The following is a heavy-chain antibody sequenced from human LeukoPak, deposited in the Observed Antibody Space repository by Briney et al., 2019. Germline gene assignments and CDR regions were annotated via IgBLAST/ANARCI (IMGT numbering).Heavy chain of an antibody. V-gene: IGHV3-15*07. CDR1: GLTLSNVW. CDR3: TQGSGQYFDY. Sequence: GGSLRLTCAVSGLTLSNVWMNWVRQAPGKGLEWVGRIRSRGDGGTTDFAAPVKGRFTISRDDSKNTLYLQMNSLTSEDTAVYYCTQGSGQYFDYWGQGTLVTVSS. J-gene: IGHJ4*02. CDR2: IRSRGDGGTT. D-gene: IGHD2-15*01.